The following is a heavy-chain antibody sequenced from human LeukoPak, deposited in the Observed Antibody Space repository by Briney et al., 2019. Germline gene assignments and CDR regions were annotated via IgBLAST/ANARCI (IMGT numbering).Heavy chain of an antibody. CDR3: ARIKGFFDY. CDR2: IYYTGST. J-gene: IGHJ4*02. V-gene: IGHV4-59*08. CDR1: GGSISSYY. Sequence: SETLSLTCTVSGGSISSYYWSWIRQPPRKGLEWIGSIYYTGSTNYNPSLESRVTISVDTSKNQFSLKLSSVTAADTAVYYCARIKGFFDYWGQGTLVTVSS.